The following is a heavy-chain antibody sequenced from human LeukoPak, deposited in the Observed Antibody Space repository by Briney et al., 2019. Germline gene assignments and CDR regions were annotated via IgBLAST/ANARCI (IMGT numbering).Heavy chain of an antibody. CDR1: GFTFSSYA. D-gene: IGHD2-2*01. CDR2: ISYDGSNK. J-gene: IGHJ4*02. Sequence: GGSLRLSCAASGFTFSSYAMHWVRQAPGKGLEWVAVISYDGSNKYYADSVKGRFTISRDNSKNTLYLQMNSLRAEDTAVYYCARPRGAGYCSSTSCYSSYFDYWGQGTLVTVSS. CDR3: ARPRGAGYCSSTSCYSSYFDY. V-gene: IGHV3-30*04.